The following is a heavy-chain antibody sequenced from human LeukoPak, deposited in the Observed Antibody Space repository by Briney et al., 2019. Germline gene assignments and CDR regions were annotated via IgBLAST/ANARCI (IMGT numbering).Heavy chain of an antibody. Sequence: GGSLRLSCAASGFTFSSYAMSWVRQAPGKGLEWVSAISGSGGSTYYADSVKGRFTISRDNSKNTLYLQMNSLRAEDTAVYYCARDRSGSNSLDYWGQGTLVTVSS. D-gene: IGHD1-26*01. V-gene: IGHV3-23*01. J-gene: IGHJ4*02. CDR2: ISGSGGST. CDR1: GFTFSSYA. CDR3: ARDRSGSNSLDY.